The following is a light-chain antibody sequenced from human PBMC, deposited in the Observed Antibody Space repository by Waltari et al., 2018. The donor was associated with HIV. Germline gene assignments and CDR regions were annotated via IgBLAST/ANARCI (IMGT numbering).Light chain of an antibody. J-gene: IGKJ4*01. Sequence: DIVMTQSPDSLAVSLGERATINCKSSQSVLYSSNNKNCLAWYQQKPGQPPKLLIYWASTRESGVPDRFSGGGSGTDFTITISSLQAEDVAVYYWQQYYTTLTSGGGTNVGIK. CDR3: QQYYTTLT. CDR2: WAS. CDR1: QSVLYSSNNKNC. V-gene: IGKV4-1*01.